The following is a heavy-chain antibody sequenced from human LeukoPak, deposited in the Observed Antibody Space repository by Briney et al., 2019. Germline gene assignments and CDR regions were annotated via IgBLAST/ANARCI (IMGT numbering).Heavy chain of an antibody. CDR2: IIPIFGTA. CDR3: ARVPDYDILTGYSLGY. J-gene: IGHJ4*02. Sequence: GASVKVSCKASGGTFSSYAISWVRQAPGQGLEWLGGIIPIFGTANYAQKFQGRVTITADKSTSTAYMELSSLRSEDTAVYYCARVPDYDILTGYSLGYWGQGTLVTVSS. CDR1: GGTFSSYA. V-gene: IGHV1-69*06. D-gene: IGHD3-9*01.